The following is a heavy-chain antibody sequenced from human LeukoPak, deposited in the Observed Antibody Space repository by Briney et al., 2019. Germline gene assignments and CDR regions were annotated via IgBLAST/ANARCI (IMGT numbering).Heavy chain of an antibody. CDR1: GGSISSSNW. CDR3: AREATVTNAGYYFDY. Sequence: SETLSLTCAVSGGSISSSNWWSWVRQPPAKGLEWIGEIYHSGSTNYNPSLKSRVTISVDKSKNQFSLKLSSVTAADTAVYYCAREATVTNAGYYFDYWGQGTLVTVSS. D-gene: IGHD4-17*01. J-gene: IGHJ4*02. CDR2: IYHSGST. V-gene: IGHV4-4*02.